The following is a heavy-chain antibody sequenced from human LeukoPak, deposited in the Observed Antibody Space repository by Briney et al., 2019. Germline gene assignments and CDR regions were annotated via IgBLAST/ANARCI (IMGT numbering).Heavy chain of an antibody. CDR2: IYSSGST. J-gene: IGHJ3*02. V-gene: IGHV4-61*02. D-gene: IGHD3-3*01. Sequence: SETLSLTCTVSGGSLSSGTYYWSWIRQPAGEGLEWIGRIYSSGSTNYNPSLKSRVTISVDTSKNQFSLKLSSVTAADTAVYYCARPGITIFGVVIGRKQQLGGGAFDIWGQGTMVTVSS. CDR3: ARPGITIFGVVIGRKQQLGGGAFDI. CDR1: GGSLSSGTYY.